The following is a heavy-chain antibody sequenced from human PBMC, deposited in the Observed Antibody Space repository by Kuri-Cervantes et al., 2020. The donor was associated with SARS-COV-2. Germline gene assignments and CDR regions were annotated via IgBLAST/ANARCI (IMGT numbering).Heavy chain of an antibody. CDR2: IYYSGST. V-gene: IGHV4-39*01. J-gene: IGHJ4*02. D-gene: IGHD6-13*01. CDR1: GGSISSSSYY. CDR3: ARLLIAAAGPDFDY. Sequence: GSLRLSCTVSGGSISSSSYYWGWIRQPPGKGLEWIGSIYYSGSTYYNPSLKSRVTISVDTSKNQFSLKLSSVTAEDTAVYYCARLLIAAAGPDFDYWGQGTLVTVSS.